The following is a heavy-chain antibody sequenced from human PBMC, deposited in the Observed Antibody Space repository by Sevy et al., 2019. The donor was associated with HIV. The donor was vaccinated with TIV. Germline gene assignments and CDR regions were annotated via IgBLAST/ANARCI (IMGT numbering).Heavy chain of an antibody. CDR1: GYTFTSYR. D-gene: IGHD2-15*01. V-gene: IGHV1-18*01. CDR2: ISPLNGDT. Sequence: ASVKVSCEASGYTFTSYRIYWVRQAPGQGLEWMGWISPLNGDTNYAQKFQGRVTMITDTSASTAYMELRSLRSDDTAVYLCARAFCSGGSCYSLAFWGQGALVTVSS. J-gene: IGHJ4*02. CDR3: ARAFCSGGSCYSLAF.